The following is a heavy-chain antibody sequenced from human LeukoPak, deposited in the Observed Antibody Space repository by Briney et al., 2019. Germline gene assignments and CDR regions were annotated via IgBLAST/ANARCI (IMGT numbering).Heavy chain of an antibody. CDR3: AXXXXXXXTGFNY. D-gene: IGHD1-14*01. CDR1: GFTFTDYW. J-gene: IGHJ4*02. Sequence: GESLKISCQTSGFTFTDYWIGWVRQMPGKGLEWMGIIYPGDSDTKYSPSFRGQVTMSADKSTNTAYLQWGSLKASDTAMYFCAXXXXXXXTGFNYXGQGTLVTVSS. V-gene: IGHV5-51*01. CDR2: IYPGDSDT.